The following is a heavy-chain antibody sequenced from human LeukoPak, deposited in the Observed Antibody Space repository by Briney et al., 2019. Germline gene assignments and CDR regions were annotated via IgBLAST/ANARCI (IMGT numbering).Heavy chain of an antibody. V-gene: IGHV1-2*02. J-gene: IGHJ4*02. D-gene: IGHD3-22*01. CDR3: ARGPLSYYDSSGPRGH. CDR2: INPNSGGT. CDR1: GYTFTGYY. Sequence: ASVKVSCKASGYTFTGYYMHWVRQAPGQGLEWMGWINPNSGGTNYAQKFQGRVTMTRDTSISTAYMELSRLRSDDTAVYYCARGPLSYYDSSGPRGHWGQGTLVTVSS.